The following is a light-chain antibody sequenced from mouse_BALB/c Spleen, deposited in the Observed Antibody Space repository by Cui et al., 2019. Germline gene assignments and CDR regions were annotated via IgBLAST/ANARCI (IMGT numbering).Light chain of an antibody. J-gene: IGKJ5*01. CDR2: SAS. CDR3: QQYNSYLT. Sequence: DIVMTQSQKFMSTSVGDRVSVTWKASQNVGTNVAWYQQKPGQSPKALIYSASYRYSGVPDRFTGSRSGTDFTLTISNVQSEDLAEYFCQQYNSYLTFGAGTKLELK. CDR1: QNVGTN. V-gene: IGKV6-15*01.